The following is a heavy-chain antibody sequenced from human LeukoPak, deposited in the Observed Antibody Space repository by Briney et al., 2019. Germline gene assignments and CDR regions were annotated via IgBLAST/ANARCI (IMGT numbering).Heavy chain of an antibody. CDR3: ARSGPYYGSGSCFDY. D-gene: IGHD3-10*01. Sequence: SETLSLTCTVSGGSISSGGYYWSWIRQHPGKGPEWIGYIYYSGSTYYNPSLKSRVTISVDTSKNQFSLKLSSVTAADTAVYYCARSGPYYGSGSCFDYWGQGTLVTVSS. J-gene: IGHJ4*02. CDR2: IYYSGST. V-gene: IGHV4-31*03. CDR1: GGSISSGGYY.